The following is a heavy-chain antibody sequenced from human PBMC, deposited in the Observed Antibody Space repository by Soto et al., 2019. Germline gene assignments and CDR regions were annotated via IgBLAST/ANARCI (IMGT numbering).Heavy chain of an antibody. CDR1: GYIFTDHC. CDR3: ARRGRGIGGYYYGMAV. V-gene: IGHV5-51*01. J-gene: IGHJ6*02. CDR2: ICPGYSNT. Sequence: PGESLKISCKGSGYIFTDHCIVWVRQMAGKGLEWVGIICPGYSNTRYSPSFQGQVTISADKSISTAYLQWSSLKASDTAIYYCARRGRGIGGYYYGMAVWGQGTTVTVSS. D-gene: IGHD3-16*01.